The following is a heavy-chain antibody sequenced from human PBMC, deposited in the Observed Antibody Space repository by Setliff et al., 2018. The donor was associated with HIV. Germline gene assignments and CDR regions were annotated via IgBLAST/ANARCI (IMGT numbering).Heavy chain of an antibody. CDR3: ARGVPLLPPHY. CDR2: IFYSETVYYGGRT. V-gene: IGHV4-39*07. J-gene: IGHJ4*02. Sequence: PSETLSLTCTVSGGSLSSNNYYWGWIRQPPGKGLEWLGSIFYSETVYYGGRTYYSPSLKSRVTISVDTSKSQFSLKLSSVTAADTAVYYCARGVPLLPPHYWGQGTLVTVSS. D-gene: IGHD2-21*02. CDR1: GGSLSSNNYY.